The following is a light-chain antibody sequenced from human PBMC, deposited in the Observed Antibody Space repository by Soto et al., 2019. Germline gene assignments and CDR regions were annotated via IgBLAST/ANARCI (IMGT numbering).Light chain of an antibody. CDR2: EVT. CDR1: SSEVGDYNS. Sequence: QSALTQPHSASGSPGQSVTISCTGTSSEVGDYNSVSWYQQHPGKAPKLIIYEVTKRPSGVPDRFSGSKSGNTASLTVSGLQAEYEAYYYCTSYAGSSIPVLLGGGTMLTVL. J-gene: IGLJ3*02. V-gene: IGLV2-8*01. CDR3: TSYAGSSIPVL.